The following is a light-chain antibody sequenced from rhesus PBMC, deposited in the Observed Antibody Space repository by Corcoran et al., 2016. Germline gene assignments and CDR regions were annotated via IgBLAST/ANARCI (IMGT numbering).Light chain of an antibody. J-gene: IGKJ1*01. CDR3: QQYYSYPWT. V-gene: IGKV1-46*01. CDR1: QSFSSS. Sequence: DIQMTQSPSSLSASVGDTVTITCRASQSFSSSLAWYQQKQGKAPKLLIYSASSLQSGVPSRFSGSKSGTDFTLTISSLQPEDIASYYCQQYYSYPWTFGQGTKVEIK. CDR2: SAS.